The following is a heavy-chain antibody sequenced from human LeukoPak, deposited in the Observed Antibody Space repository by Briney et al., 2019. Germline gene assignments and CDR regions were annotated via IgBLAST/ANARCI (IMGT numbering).Heavy chain of an antibody. V-gene: IGHV4-38-2*01. CDR3: ARGRFYGGNIY. CDR1: GYSISSGYY. J-gene: IGHJ4*02. Sequence: PSETLSLTCAVSGYSISSGYYWGWIRQPPGKGLEWIGSIYHSGSTYYNPSLKSRVTISVDTSKNQFSLRLSSVTAADTAVYYCARGRFYGGNIYWGQGTLVTVSS. CDR2: IYHSGST. D-gene: IGHD4-23*01.